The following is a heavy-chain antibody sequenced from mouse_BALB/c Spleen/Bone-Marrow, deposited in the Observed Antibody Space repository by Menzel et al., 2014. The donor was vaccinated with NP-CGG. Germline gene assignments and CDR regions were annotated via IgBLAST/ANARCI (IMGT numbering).Heavy chain of an antibody. J-gene: IGHJ4*01. D-gene: IGHD1-1*01. CDR3: AGEDYGYAMDY. Sequence: QVQLQQSGAEQVRPGASVKLSCKASGYTFTSYWMNWVKQRPEQGPEWIGRIDPYDTETHYHPKFRDKAILTLDKSSGTAYMQLSSLTSEDYEVYYCAGEDYGYAMDYWGQGTAVTVS. CDR1: GYTFTSYW. V-gene: IGHV1-74*01. CDR2: IDPYDTET.